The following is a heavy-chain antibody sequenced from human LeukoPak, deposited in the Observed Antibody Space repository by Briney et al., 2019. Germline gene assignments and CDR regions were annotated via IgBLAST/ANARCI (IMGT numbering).Heavy chain of an antibody. V-gene: IGHV4-59*08. CDR1: GGSISGYY. J-gene: IGHJ4*02. D-gene: IGHD6-19*01. CDR2: IYHNGGT. Sequence: SETLSLTCTVSGGSISGYYWSWIRQPPGKGLEWIGYIYHNGGTNYNPSLQSRLTRSVDTSKNQFSLKLSSVTAADTAVYYCARHLRAVAGGRYFDYWGQGTQVTVSS. CDR3: ARHLRAVAGGRYFDY.